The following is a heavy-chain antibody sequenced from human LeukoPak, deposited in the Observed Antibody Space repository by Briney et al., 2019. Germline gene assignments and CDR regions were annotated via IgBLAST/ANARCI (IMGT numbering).Heavy chain of an antibody. CDR2: IYYSGST. V-gene: IGHV4-39*01. J-gene: IGHJ4*02. D-gene: IGHD2-15*01. CDR3: ARRYCSGGSCYSEYDFDY. CDR1: GGSISSSSYY. Sequence: SETLSLTCTVSGGSISSSSYYWGWIRQPPGKGLEWTGSIYYSGSTYYNPSLKSRVTISVDTSKNQFSLKLSSVTAADTAVYYCARRYCSGGSCYSEYDFDYWGQGTLVTVSS.